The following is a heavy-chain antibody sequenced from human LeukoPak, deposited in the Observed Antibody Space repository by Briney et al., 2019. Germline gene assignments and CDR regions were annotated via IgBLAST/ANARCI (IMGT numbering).Heavy chain of an antibody. V-gene: IGHV3-7*01. CDR2: IKQDGSEK. CDR1: GFTFSSYW. Sequence: GGSLRLSCAASGFTFSSYWMSWVRQAPGKGLEWVANIKQDGSEKYYVDSVKGRFTISRDNAKNSLYLQMNSLRAEDTAVYYCARVLFNANFYYYYYMDVWGKGTTVTISS. CDR3: ARVLFNANFYYYYYMDV. J-gene: IGHJ6*03.